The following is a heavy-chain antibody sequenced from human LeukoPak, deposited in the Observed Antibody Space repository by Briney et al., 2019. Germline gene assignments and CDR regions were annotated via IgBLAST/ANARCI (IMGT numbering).Heavy chain of an antibody. V-gene: IGHV3-53*01. Sequence: GGSLRLSCAASGFSVSTNYMNWVRQAPGKGLEWVSILYSGDSTYYADSVKGRFIVSRDNSKNTLYLQMNSLRVGDTAVYYCGRVGDHYHWYLDVWGRGTLVTVSS. CDR3: GRVGDHYHWYLDV. D-gene: IGHD3-10*01. CDR2: LYSGDST. J-gene: IGHJ2*01. CDR1: GFSVSTNY.